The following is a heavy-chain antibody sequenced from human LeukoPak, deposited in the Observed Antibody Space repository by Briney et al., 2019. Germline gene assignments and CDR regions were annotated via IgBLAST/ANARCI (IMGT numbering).Heavy chain of an antibody. CDR2: IYSGGST. J-gene: IGHJ4*02. Sequence: GGSLRLSCAASGFTVSSSYMSWVRQAPGKGLEWVSVIYSGGSTYYADSVKGRFTISRDNSKNTLYLQMNSLRAEDTAVYYCASGYYDSSGSLSDYWGQGTLATVSS. V-gene: IGHV3-53*01. CDR1: GFTVSSSY. CDR3: ASGYYDSSGSLSDY. D-gene: IGHD3-22*01.